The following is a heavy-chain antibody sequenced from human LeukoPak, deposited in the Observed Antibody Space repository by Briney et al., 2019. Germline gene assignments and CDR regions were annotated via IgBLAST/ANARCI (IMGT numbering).Heavy chain of an antibody. Sequence: GRSLRLSCAASGFTFSSYGMHWVRQAPGKGLEGVAVIWYDGSNKYYADSVKGRFTISRDNSKHTLYLQMNSLRAEDTAVYYCARVGDVLLWFGESRDYYGMDVWGKGTTVTVSS. CDR3: ARVGDVLLWFGESRDYYGMDV. D-gene: IGHD3-10*01. V-gene: IGHV3-33*01. CDR1: GFTFSSYG. J-gene: IGHJ6*04. CDR2: IWYDGSNK.